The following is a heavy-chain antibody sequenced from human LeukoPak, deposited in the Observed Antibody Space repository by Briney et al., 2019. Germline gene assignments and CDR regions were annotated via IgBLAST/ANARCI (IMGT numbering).Heavy chain of an antibody. J-gene: IGHJ4*02. CDR2: IRYDGSNE. D-gene: IGHD6-19*01. Sequence: PGGSLRLSCAASGFTVSSNYMSWVRQAPGKGLEWVSFIRYDGSNEYYADSVRGRFTISRDNSKNTLYLQMNSLRAEDTAVYYCARDGIAVAGTLADWGQGTLVTVSS. CDR1: GFTVSSNY. V-gene: IGHV3-30*02. CDR3: ARDGIAVAGTLAD.